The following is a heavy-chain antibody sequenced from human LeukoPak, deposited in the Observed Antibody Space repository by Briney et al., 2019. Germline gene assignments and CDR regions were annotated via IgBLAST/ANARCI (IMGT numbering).Heavy chain of an antibody. J-gene: IGHJ6*03. CDR2: IYYSGST. V-gene: IGHV4-39*01. Sequence: SETLSLTCTVSGGSISSSSYYWGWIRQPPGKGLEWIGSIYYSGSTYYNPSLKSRVTISVDTSKNQFSLKLSSVTAAVTAVYYCARMALHGVNYYYYMDVWGKGTTVTVSS. CDR1: GGSISSSSYY. CDR3: ARMALHGVNYYYYMDV. D-gene: IGHD3-10*01.